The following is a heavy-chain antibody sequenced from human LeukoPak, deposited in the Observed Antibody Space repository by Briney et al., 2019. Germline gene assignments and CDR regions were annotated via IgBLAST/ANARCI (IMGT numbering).Heavy chain of an antibody. D-gene: IGHD6-13*01. V-gene: IGHV4-39*07. CDR1: GDSITRSNYY. Sequence: SETLSLTCTVSGDSITRSNYYWGWIRQPPGKGLEWIGEINHSGSTNYNPSLKSRVTISVDTSKNQFSLKLSSVTAADTAVYYCARGLEQQLVRSGWFDPWGQGTLVTVSS. CDR2: INHSGST. CDR3: ARGLEQQLVRSGWFDP. J-gene: IGHJ5*02.